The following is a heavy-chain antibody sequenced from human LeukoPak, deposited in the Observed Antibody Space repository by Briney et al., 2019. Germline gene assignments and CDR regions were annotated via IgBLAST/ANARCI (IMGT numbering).Heavy chain of an antibody. D-gene: IGHD1-26*01. J-gene: IGHJ4*02. CDR1: GFTFSSYG. CDR3: ARETTTLDY. V-gene: IGHV3-33*01. Sequence: GGSLRLSCAASGFTFSSYGMHWVRQAPGKGLEWMAVIWFDGRNKFYADSVKGRFTISRDNSKNTLYLQMNSLRAEDMAVYHCARETTTLDYWGQGTLVTVSS. CDR2: IWFDGRNK.